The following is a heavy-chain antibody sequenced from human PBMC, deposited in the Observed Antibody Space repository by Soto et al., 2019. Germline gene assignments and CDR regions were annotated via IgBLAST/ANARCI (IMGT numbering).Heavy chain of an antibody. CDR3: ARDGKGEYTYGYWFDP. V-gene: IGHV4-31*03. CDR1: GGSISSGGNY. D-gene: IGHD5-18*01. CDR2: IYSSGST. Sequence: QVQLQESGPGLVKPSQTLSLTCTVTGGSISSGGNYWHWIRQHPGKGLEYIGYIYSSGSTYYNPSLESRVTISVDTSKNQFSLELSSVTDADTAVYYCARDGKGEYTYGYWFDPWGQGTLVTVSS. J-gene: IGHJ5*02.